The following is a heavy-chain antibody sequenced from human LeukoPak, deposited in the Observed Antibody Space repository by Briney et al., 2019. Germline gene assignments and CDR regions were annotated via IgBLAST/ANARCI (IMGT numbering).Heavy chain of an antibody. D-gene: IGHD6-19*01. J-gene: IGHJ4*02. V-gene: IGHV3-30*18. CDR2: ISSDGGTK. Sequence: PGGSLRLSCAASGFTFSTYGMHWVRQAPGEGLEWVAVISSDGGTKYYADSVKGRVTISRDNSKNTLYLQMNSLRAEDTAVYYCAKEGFPSSPLYFDYWGQGTLVTVSS. CDR1: GFTFSTYG. CDR3: AKEGFPSSPLYFDY.